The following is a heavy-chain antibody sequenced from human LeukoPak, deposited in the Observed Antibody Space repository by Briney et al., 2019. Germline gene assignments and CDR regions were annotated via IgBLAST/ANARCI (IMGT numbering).Heavy chain of an antibody. CDR3: ARGYYCSGGSCSFDY. D-gene: IGHD2-15*01. CDR1: GGSISSGGYY. Sequence: SETLSLTCTVSGGSISSGGYYWSWIRQHPGTGLEWIGYIYYSGSTYYNPSLKSRVTISVDTSKNQFSLKLSSVTAADTAVYYCARGYYCSGGSCSFDYWGQGTLVTVSS. J-gene: IGHJ4*02. CDR2: IYYSGST. V-gene: IGHV4-31*03.